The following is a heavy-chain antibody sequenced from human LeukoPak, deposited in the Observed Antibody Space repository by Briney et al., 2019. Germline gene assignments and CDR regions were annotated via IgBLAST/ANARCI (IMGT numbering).Heavy chain of an antibody. Sequence: SETLSLTCTVSGGSISSYYGSWVRRPTGKGVEWSGYIYYSWSTNYNPSPKSRVTISVDTSKNQFSLKLSSVTAADTAVYYCARETLAATDYWGQGTLVTVSS. J-gene: IGHJ4*02. CDR3: ARETLAATDY. CDR1: GGSISSYY. CDR2: IYYSWST. D-gene: IGHD2-15*01. V-gene: IGHV4-59*01.